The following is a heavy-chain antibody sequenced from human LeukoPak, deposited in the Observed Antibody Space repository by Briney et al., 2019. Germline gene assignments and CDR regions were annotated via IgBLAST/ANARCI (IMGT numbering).Heavy chain of an antibody. CDR2: VSPSGGDT. V-gene: IGHV3-23*01. J-gene: IGHJ4*02. Sequence: GGSLRLSCAASGFTFSSYAMSWVRQAPGKGLEWISAVSPSGGDTYYADSVKGRFTISRDNAKNSLYLQVSSLRAEDTAVYYCARAPPHLSSGWYYFDYWGQGTLVTVSS. D-gene: IGHD3-22*01. CDR1: GFTFSSYA. CDR3: ARAPPHLSSGWYYFDY.